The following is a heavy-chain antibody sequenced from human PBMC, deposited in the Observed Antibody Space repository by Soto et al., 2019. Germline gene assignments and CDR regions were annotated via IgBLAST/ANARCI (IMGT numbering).Heavy chain of an antibody. Sequence: HPGWSLRLSCAASGFTFSSYGMHWVRQAPGKGLEWVAVISYDGSNKYYADSVKGRFTISRDNSKNTLYLQMNSLRAEDTAVYYCAKVRYSGYEGYYYYYYGMDVWGQGTTVTVSS. V-gene: IGHV3-30*18. J-gene: IGHJ6*02. CDR1: GFTFSSYG. CDR2: ISYDGSNK. D-gene: IGHD5-12*01. CDR3: AKVRYSGYEGYYYYYYGMDV.